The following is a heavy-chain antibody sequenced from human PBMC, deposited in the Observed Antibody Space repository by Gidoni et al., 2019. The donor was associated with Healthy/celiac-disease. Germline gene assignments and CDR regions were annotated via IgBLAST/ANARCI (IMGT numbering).Heavy chain of an antibody. V-gene: IGHV3-15*01. J-gene: IGHJ6*02. CDR1: GFIFSTAW. CDR2: SKSKPDGGTT. Sequence: EVQLVESGGGLVKHGGSLRLSCAASGFIFSTAWMSWVRQAPGKGLEWVGRSKSKPDGGTTDYAASVKGRFTISRDDAKNTLYLQMNSLKTEDTAVYYCTTQGRRAARHYYYYGMDVWGQGTTVTVSS. D-gene: IGHD6-6*01. CDR3: TTQGRRAARHYYYYGMDV.